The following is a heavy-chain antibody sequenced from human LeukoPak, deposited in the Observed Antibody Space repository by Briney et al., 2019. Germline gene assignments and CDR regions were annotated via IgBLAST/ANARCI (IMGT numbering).Heavy chain of an antibody. CDR3: ARGTSYCSGGNCYPNYYYGMDV. CDR1: GFTFSSYG. V-gene: IGHV3-53*01. CDR2: IYSGGST. Sequence: GRSLRLSCAASGFTFSSYGMHWVRQAPGKGLEWVSVIYSGGSTYYADSVKGRFTISRDNSKNTLYLQMNSLRAEDTAVYHCARGTSYCSGGNCYPNYYYGMDVWGQGTTVTVSS. D-gene: IGHD2-15*01. J-gene: IGHJ6*02.